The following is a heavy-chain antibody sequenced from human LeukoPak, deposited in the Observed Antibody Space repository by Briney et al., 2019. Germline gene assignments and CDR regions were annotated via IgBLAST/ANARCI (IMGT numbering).Heavy chain of an antibody. CDR2: IYTSGST. J-gene: IGHJ4*02. CDR1: GGSITSGNYY. Sequence: SQTLSLTCTVSGGSITSGNYYWSWIRQPAGKGLEWIGRIYTSGSTNYNPSLKSRVTMSVDTSKNQFSLKLSSVTAADTAVYYCARVRNYGGFDYWGQGTLVTVSS. CDR3: ARVRNYGGFDY. V-gene: IGHV4-61*02. D-gene: IGHD4-23*01.